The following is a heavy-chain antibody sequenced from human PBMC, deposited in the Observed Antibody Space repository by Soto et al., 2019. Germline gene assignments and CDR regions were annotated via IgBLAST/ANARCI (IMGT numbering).Heavy chain of an antibody. CDR1: GYTFTSYG. CDR3: AGDGGSYRPFDY. CDR2: ISAYNGNT. V-gene: IGHV1-18*01. D-gene: IGHD1-26*01. J-gene: IGHJ4*02. Sequence: QVQLVQSGAEVKKPGASVKVSCKASGYTFTSYGISWVRQAPGQGLEWMGWISAYNGNTNYAQKLQGRVTMTTDTATSRSSMELRSLRSDDTAVYYCAGDGGSYRPFDYWGQGTLVTVSS.